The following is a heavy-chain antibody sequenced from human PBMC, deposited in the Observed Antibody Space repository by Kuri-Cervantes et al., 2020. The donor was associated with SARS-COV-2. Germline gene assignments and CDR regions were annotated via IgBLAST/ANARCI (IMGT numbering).Heavy chain of an antibody. CDR3: ARDEDYAFDY. V-gene: IGHV3-48*01. CDR2: ISGSSSRI. CDR1: GFTFSTYS. J-gene: IGHJ4*02. Sequence: GESLKISCATSGFTFSTYSMNWVRQAPGKGLEWVSYISGSSSRIYHADSVKGRFTISRDYAKNSVYLQMKSLRAEDTAVYCRARDEDYAFDYWGQGTLVTVSS. D-gene: IGHD4-17*01.